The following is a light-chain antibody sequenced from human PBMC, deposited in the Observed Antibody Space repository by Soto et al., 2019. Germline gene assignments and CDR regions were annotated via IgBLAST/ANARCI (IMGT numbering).Light chain of an antibody. V-gene: IGKV3-15*01. CDR1: QSVSSN. Sequence: EKRMTQSLATLSASQGERATLSCRASQSVSSNLAWYQHTPGKAPKLLNYGASTWDSGVPSRFSGSGSGTEFTLTISRLQPDYFAVYYYQQYYSYPRTFGQGTKVDI. CDR3: QQYYSYPRT. J-gene: IGKJ1*01. CDR2: GAS.